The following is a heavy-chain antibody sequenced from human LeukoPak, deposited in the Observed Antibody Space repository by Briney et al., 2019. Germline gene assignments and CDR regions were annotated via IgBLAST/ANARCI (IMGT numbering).Heavy chain of an antibody. CDR3: ASIGLKPTGYYRLDY. D-gene: IGHD3-9*01. CDR2: LNPNTGDA. J-gene: IGHJ4*02. Sequence: ASVKVSCKASGYTFTGHYLHWVRQAPGQGLEWMGWLNPNTGDALYMQKFQGRVTMTGDTSISTAYMELSSLMSDDTAVYYCASIGLKPTGYYRLDYWGPGTLVTVSS. CDR1: GYTFTGHY. V-gene: IGHV1-2*02.